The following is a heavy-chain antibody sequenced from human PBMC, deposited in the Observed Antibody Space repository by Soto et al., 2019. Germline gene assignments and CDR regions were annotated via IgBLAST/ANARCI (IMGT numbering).Heavy chain of an antibody. CDR2: IYYSGST. J-gene: IGHJ6*02. D-gene: IGHD3-3*01. CDR1: GGSISSGGYY. CDR3: AREGYDFWSGYYGYYYGMDV. V-gene: IGHV4-31*03. Sequence: QVQLQESGPGLVKPSQTLSLTCTVSGGSISSGGYYWSWIRQHPGKGLEWIGYIYYSGSTYYNPSLKSRVTISVDTSKNQFSLKLSSVTAADTAVYYCAREGYDFWSGYYGYYYGMDVWGQGTTVTVSS.